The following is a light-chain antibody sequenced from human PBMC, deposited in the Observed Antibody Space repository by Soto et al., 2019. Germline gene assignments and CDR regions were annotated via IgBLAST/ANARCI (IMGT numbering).Light chain of an antibody. V-gene: IGKV3-11*01. CDR3: QQYGSSPTT. CDR2: DAS. J-gene: IGKJ1*01. CDR1: QSVSSY. Sequence: EIVLTQSPATLSLSPGERATLSCRASQSVSSYLAWYQQKPGQAPRLLIYDASNRATGIPARFSGSGSGTDFTLTICSLQPEDFAVYYCQQYGSSPTTFGQGTKVDIK.